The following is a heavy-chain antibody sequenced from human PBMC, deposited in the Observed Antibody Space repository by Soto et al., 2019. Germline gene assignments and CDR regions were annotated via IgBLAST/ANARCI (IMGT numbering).Heavy chain of an antibody. Sequence: SETLCVTCTVSGGSISNSSYYWGWIHQPPGKGLEWIGSIYYSGSTYYNPSLKSRVTISVDTSKNQFSLKLSSVTAADTAVYYCARRVKGWFGESSKEPKKNWFDPWGQGTLVTVSS. J-gene: IGHJ5*02. CDR3: ARRVKGWFGESSKEPKKNWFDP. CDR1: GGSISNSSYY. CDR2: IYYSGST. V-gene: IGHV4-39*01. D-gene: IGHD3-10*01.